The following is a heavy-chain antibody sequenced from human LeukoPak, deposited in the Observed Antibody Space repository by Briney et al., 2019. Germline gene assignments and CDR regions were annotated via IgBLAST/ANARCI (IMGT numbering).Heavy chain of an antibody. V-gene: IGHV1-18*01. D-gene: IGHD3-16*02. CDR2: ISAYNGDT. CDR1: GYTFTNFG. J-gene: IGHJ5*02. CDR3: ATHKRRGYDYVWGSYRSAMDWFDP. Sequence: GASVKVSCKAFGYTFTNFGITWVRQAPGQGLEWMGWISAYNGDTKYGQKFQGRVTMTEDTSTDTAYMELSSLRSEDTAVYYCATHKRRGYDYVWGSYRSAMDWFDPWGQGTLVTVSS.